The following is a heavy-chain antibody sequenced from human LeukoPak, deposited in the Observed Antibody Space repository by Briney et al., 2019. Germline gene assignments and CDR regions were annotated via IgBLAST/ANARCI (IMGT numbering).Heavy chain of an antibody. CDR3: ARVMIVRSSTSCYNY. CDR1: GYTFTGYY. J-gene: IGHJ4*02. D-gene: IGHD2-2*02. V-gene: IGHV1-2*02. CDR2: INPNSGGT. Sequence: ASVKVSCKASGYTFTGYYMHWVRQAPGQGLEWMGWINPNSGGTNYAQKFQGRVTMTRDTSISTAYMELSRLRSDVTAVYYCARVMIVRSSTSCYNYWGQGTLVTVSS.